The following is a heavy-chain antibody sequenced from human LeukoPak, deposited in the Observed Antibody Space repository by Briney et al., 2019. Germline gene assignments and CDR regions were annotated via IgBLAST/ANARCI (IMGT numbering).Heavy chain of an antibody. D-gene: IGHD2-2*02. V-gene: IGHV3-33*01. CDR3: ARGYRTVDY. J-gene: IGHJ4*02. Sequence: PGRSLRLSCAASGFSLSAYGVHWVRQAPGKGLEWVAVIWYDGISKDYADSVKGRFTISRDNSKNTLYLQMNSLRAEDTAVYYCARGYRTVDYWGKGTLVTVSS. CDR2: IWYDGISK. CDR1: GFSLSAYG.